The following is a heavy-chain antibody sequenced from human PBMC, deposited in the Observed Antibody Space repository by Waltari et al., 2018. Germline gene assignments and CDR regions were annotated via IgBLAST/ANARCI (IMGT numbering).Heavy chain of an antibody. CDR2: TNPDSGKT. CDR3: ARGGVAGGIAAAGPFYYFDY. CDR1: GYTFTSYD. D-gene: IGHD6-13*01. V-gene: IGHV1-8*01. Sequence: QVQLVQSGAEVKKPGASVKVSCKASGYTFTSYDINWVRQATGQGLEWMGWTNPDSGKTGYAQKFKGRVTMTRNTSISTAYMGLSSLRSEDTAVYYCARGGVAGGIAAAGPFYYFDYWGQGTLVTVSS. J-gene: IGHJ4*02.